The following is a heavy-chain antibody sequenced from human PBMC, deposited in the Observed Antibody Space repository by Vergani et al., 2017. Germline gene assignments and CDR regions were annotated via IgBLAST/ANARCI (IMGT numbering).Heavy chain of an antibody. Sequence: QVQLQESGPGLVKPSQTLSLTCTVSGGSISSGSYYWSWIRQPAGKGLEWIGRIYTSGSTNYNPSLKSRVTISVDTSKNQFSLKLSSVTAADTAVYYCASHVADYYGSGSRRDYYYYGMDVWGQGTTVTVSS. V-gene: IGHV4-61*02. CDR1: GGSISSGSYY. J-gene: IGHJ6*02. CDR3: ASHVADYYGSGSRRDYYYYGMDV. D-gene: IGHD3-10*01. CDR2: IYTSGST.